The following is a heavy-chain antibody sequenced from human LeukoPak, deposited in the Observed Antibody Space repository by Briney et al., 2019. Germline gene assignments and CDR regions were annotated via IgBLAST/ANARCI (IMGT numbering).Heavy chain of an antibody. J-gene: IGHJ4*02. CDR1: GYTFTTYG. CDR3: ARDCIGCHGFDY. CDR2: VSAYADNT. Sequence: ASVKVSCKASGYTFTTYGIPWVRQAPGQGLEWMGWVSAYADNTNYVQKFQGRVTMTTDTSTSTAHMELRSPRSDDTAVYYCARDCIGCHGFDYWGQGTLVTVSS. D-gene: IGHD2-15*01. V-gene: IGHV1-18*01.